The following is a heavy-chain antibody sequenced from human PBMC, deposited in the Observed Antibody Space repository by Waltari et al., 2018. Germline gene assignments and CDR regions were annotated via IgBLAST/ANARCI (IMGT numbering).Heavy chain of an antibody. CDR3: ARQFSSGWYSEY. J-gene: IGHJ4*02. CDR2: TNHSGST. Sequence: QVQLQQWGAGLLTPSETLSLTCAVYGGSFSGYYWSWIRQSPGKGLEWIGETNHSGSTNYNPSLKSRVTISVDTSKNQFSLKVSSVTAADTAVYYCARQFSSGWYSEYWGQGTLVTVSS. CDR1: GGSFSGYY. V-gene: IGHV4-34*01. D-gene: IGHD6-19*01.